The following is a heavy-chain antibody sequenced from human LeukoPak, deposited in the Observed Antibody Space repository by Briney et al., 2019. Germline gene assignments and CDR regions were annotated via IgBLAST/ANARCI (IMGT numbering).Heavy chain of an antibody. V-gene: IGHV5-10-1*01. CDR2: IDPSDSYT. CDR1: GYNFTSYW. CDR3: ARLRDGSIDY. J-gene: IGHJ4*02. Sequence: GESLKISCKGSGYNFTSYWISWVRQMPGKGLEWMGRIDPSDSYTNYSPSFQGHVTISTDKSTFTAYLQWSSLKASDTAMYYCARLRDGSIDYWGQGTLVTVSS.